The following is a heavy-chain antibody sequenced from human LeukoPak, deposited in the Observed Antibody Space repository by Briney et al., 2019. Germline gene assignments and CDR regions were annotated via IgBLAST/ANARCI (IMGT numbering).Heavy chain of an antibody. Sequence: SETLSLTCAVYGGSFSGYYWSWIRQPPGKGLEWIGEINHSGSTNYNPSLKSRVTISVDTSKNQFSLKLSSVTAADTAVYYRARVDIVATIDYWGQGTLVTVSS. J-gene: IGHJ4*02. D-gene: IGHD5-12*01. CDR1: GGSFSGYY. CDR2: INHSGST. V-gene: IGHV4-34*01. CDR3: ARVDIVATIDY.